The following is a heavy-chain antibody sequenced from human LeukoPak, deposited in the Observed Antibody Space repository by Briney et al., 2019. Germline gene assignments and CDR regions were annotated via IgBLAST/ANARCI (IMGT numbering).Heavy chain of an antibody. CDR2: IYYSGST. CDR3: ARGYSSGGYVLGRVEFDP. V-gene: IGHV4-39*07. D-gene: IGHD6-19*01. Sequence: PSETLSLTCTVSGGSISSSSYYWGWIRQPPGKGLEWIGNIYYSGSTYYNPSLKSRVTISVDTSQNQFSLKLSSVAAADTAVYYCARGYSSGGYVLGRVEFDPWGQGTLVTVSS. J-gene: IGHJ5*02. CDR1: GGSISSSSYY.